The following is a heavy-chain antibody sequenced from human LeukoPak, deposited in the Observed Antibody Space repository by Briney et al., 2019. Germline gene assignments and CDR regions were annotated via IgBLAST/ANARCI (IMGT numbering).Heavy chain of an antibody. D-gene: IGHD3-10*01. CDR2: ISSSGSTI. Sequence: GGSLRLSCAASGFTFSSYEMNWVRQAPGKGLEWVSYISSSGSTIYYADFVKGRFTISRDNAKNSLYLQMNSLRAEDTAVYYCARDRRGPGSYYSVDAFDIWGQGTMVPVSS. V-gene: IGHV3-48*03. CDR3: ARDRRGPGSYYSVDAFDI. CDR1: GFTFSSYE. J-gene: IGHJ3*02.